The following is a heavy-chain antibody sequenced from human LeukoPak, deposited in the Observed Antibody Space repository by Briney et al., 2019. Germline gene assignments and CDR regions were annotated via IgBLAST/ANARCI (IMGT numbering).Heavy chain of an antibody. CDR2: ISSSSSYI. Sequence: GGSLRLSCAASGFTFSSYSMNWVRQAPGKGLEWVSSISSSSSYIYYADSVKGRFTISRDNAKDSLYLQMNSLRAEDTAVYYCARLNWGSALAKALGYWGQGTLVTVSS. CDR3: ARLNWGSALAKALGY. D-gene: IGHD7-27*01. V-gene: IGHV3-21*01. CDR1: GFTFSSYS. J-gene: IGHJ4*02.